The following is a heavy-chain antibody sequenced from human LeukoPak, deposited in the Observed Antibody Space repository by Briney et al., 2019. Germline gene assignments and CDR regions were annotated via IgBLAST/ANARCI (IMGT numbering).Heavy chain of an antibody. CDR3: ARAGDSYDTGYYFDY. V-gene: IGHV4-59*12. D-gene: IGHD3-16*01. CDR1: GGSICNYY. J-gene: IGHJ4*02. CDR2: VYYSGNT. Sequence: PSETLSLTCTVSGGSICNYYWTWIRQPPGKGLEWIGNVYYSGNTYYNPSLRSRVTISVDTSKKQFSLKVTSVTAADTAMYYCARAGDSYDTGYYFDYWGQGTLVTVSS.